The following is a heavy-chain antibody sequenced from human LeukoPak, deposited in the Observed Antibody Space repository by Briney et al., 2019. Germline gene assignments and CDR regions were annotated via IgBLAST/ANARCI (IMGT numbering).Heavy chain of an antibody. CDR1: GGSISSYY. CDR2: IYTSGST. CDR3: ARGIAYYGILTGYLPYYYFDY. V-gene: IGHV4-4*07. D-gene: IGHD3-9*01. Sequence: SETLSLTCTVSGGSISSYYWSWIRQPAGKGLEWIGRIYTSGSTNYNPSLKSRVTISVDTSKNQFSLRLSSMTAADTAVYYCARGIAYYGILTGYLPYYYFDYWGQGTLVTVSS. J-gene: IGHJ4*02.